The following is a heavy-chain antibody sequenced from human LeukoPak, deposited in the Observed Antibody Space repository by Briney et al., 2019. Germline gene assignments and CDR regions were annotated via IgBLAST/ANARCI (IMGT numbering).Heavy chain of an antibody. CDR1: GYTFTSYG. CDR2: NSAYNGNT. V-gene: IGHV1-18*01. CDR3: ARGNLVGATYYYYYGMDV. D-gene: IGHD1-26*01. J-gene: IGHJ6*02. Sequence: GASVNVSCKASGYTFTSYGISWVRQAPGQGLEWMGWNSAYNGNTNYAQKLQGRVTMTTDTSTSTAYMELRSLRSDDTAVYYCARGNLVGATYYYYYGMDVWGQGTTVTVSS.